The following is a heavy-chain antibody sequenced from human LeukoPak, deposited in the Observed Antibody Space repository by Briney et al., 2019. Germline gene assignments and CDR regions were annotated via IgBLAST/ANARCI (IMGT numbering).Heavy chain of an antibody. Sequence: ASVKVSCKASGYTFTGYYMHWVRQAPGQGLEWMGWINPNSGGTNYAQKFQGRVTMTRDTSISTAYMELSRLRSDDTAVYYCARAISSGWPFYYYYYGMDVWGQGTTVTVSS. CDR1: GYTFTGYY. CDR2: INPNSGGT. D-gene: IGHD6-19*01. J-gene: IGHJ6*02. V-gene: IGHV1-2*02. CDR3: ARAISSGWPFYYYYYGMDV.